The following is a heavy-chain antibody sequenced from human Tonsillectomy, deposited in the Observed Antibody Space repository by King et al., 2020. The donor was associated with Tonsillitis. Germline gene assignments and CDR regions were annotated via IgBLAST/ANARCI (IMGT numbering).Heavy chain of an antibody. CDR2: VSYDGSNK. Sequence: VQLVESGGGVVQPGRSLRLSCAASGFTFSSYGMHWVRQAPGKGLEWVAVVSYDGSNKYHADSVKGRFTISRDNSKNTLYLQMNGLRGEDTAVYYCAKDLSEAGKYYDYYFMDVWGQGTTVTVSS. CDR3: AKDLSEAGKYYDYYFMDV. J-gene: IGHJ6*02. CDR1: GFTFSSYG. V-gene: IGHV3-30*18. D-gene: IGHD6-19*01.